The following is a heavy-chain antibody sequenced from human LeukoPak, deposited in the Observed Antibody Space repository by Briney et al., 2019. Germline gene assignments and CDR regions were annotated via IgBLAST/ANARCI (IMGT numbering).Heavy chain of an antibody. CDR3: ARRRGLLWFGEPLGGGMDV. CDR1: GYTFTSYD. CDR2: MNPNSGNT. D-gene: IGHD3-10*01. J-gene: IGHJ6*02. V-gene: IGHV1-8*01. Sequence: ASVKVSCKASGYTFTSYDINWVRQATGQGLEWMGWMNPNSGNTGYAQKFQGRVTMTRNTSISTAYMELSSLRSEDTAVYYCARRRGLLWFGEPLGGGMDVWGQGTTVTVSS.